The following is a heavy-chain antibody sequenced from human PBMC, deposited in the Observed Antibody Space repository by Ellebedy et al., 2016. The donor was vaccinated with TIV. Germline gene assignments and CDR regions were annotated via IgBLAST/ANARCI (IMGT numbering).Heavy chain of an antibody. J-gene: IGHJ4*02. CDR3: SRGVTDQN. CDR1: GGSLSGYY. CDR2: INHSGST. Sequence: MPSETLSLTCAVYGGSLSGYYWSWIRQPPGKGLEWIGEINHSGSTNYNSSLKSRVTISLDTSKNQFPLKLSPVTAADTAVYYCSRGVTDQNWGQGILVTVSS. V-gene: IGHV4-34*01. D-gene: IGHD2-21*02.